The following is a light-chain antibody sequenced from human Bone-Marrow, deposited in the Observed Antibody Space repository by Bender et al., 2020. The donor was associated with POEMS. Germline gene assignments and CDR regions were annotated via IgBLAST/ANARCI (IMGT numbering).Light chain of an antibody. CDR2: EVT. V-gene: IGLV2-14*02. Sequence: QSALTQPASVSGSPGQSITISCTGTSSDFGSDNLVSWYQQHPDKAPKLLIYEVTQRPSGVSDRFFGSKSGNTASLTISGLQAEDEADYYCSSYTSSTTLVFGGGTKLTVL. J-gene: IGLJ2*01. CDR3: SSYTSSTTLV. CDR1: SSDFGSDNL.